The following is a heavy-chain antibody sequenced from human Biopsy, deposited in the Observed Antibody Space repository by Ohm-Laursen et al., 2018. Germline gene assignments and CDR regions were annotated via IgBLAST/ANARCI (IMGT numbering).Heavy chain of an antibody. CDR1: GYSFTKYY. CDR2: INPTGGTT. Sequence: SVKVSCKASGYSFTKYYINWVRQAPGQGLEWMGIINPTGGTTSYAEKFQGRVTLTRDTSTGTVYLELNSLIYEDTALYYCARDETGSSVFGPYYYGMDVWGQGTTVTVPS. J-gene: IGHJ6*02. CDR3: ARDETGSSVFGPYYYGMDV. D-gene: IGHD3-9*01. V-gene: IGHV1-46*01.